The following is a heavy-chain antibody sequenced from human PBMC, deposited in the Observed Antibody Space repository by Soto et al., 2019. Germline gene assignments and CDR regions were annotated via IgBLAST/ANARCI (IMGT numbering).Heavy chain of an antibody. J-gene: IGHJ4*02. D-gene: IGHD2-2*02. CDR3: ARVGGPYTAFDY. V-gene: IGHV5-51*01. Sequence: HGESLKISCKASEYSFTNFWIGWVRQMPGKGLEWMGIIYPYDSDTKYSPSFQGQVTVSADEAISTAYLQWSSLQASDTAIYFCARVGGPYTAFDYWGQGTLVTVSS. CDR2: IYPYDSDT. CDR1: EYSFTNFW.